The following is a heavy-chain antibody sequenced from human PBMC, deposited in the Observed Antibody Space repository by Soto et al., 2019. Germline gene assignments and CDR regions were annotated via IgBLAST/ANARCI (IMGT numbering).Heavy chain of an antibody. Sequence: QVQLVESGGGLVKPGGSLRLSCAASGFTFSDYYMTWIRRAPGKGLECISFISSSGNTVNYADSVRGRFSISRDNAKNSLYLQLNSLRVEDTAFYYCARHRYNDYSALDNWGQGTLVTVSS. D-gene: IGHD5-12*01. CDR3: ARHRYNDYSALDN. J-gene: IGHJ4*02. CDR1: GFTFSDYY. CDR2: ISSSGNTV. V-gene: IGHV3-11*01.